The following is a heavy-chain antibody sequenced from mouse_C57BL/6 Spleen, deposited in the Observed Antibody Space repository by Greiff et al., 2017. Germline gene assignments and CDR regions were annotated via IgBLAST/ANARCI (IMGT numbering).Heavy chain of an antibody. V-gene: IGHV1-22*01. CDR3: ARGAQDTLVWLAY. D-gene: IGHD3-2*02. J-gene: IGHJ3*01. CDR1: GYTFTDYN. Sequence: VQLQQSGPELVKPGASVKMSCKASGYTFTDYNMHWVKQSHGKSLEWIGYINPNNGGTSYNQKFKGKATLTVNKYSSTAYMGLRSLTSMDSAGYYCARGAQDTLVWLAYWGQGTLVTMSA. CDR2: INPNNGGT.